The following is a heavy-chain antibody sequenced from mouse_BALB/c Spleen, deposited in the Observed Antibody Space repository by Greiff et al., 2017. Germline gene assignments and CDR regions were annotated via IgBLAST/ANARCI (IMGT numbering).Heavy chain of an antibody. D-gene: IGHD2-4*01. V-gene: IGHV5-17*02. Sequence: EVKLMESGGGLVQPGGSRKLSCAASGFTFSSFGMPWVRQAPEKGLEWVAYISSGSSTIYYADTVKGRFTISRDNPKNTLFLQMTSLRSEDTAMYYCARAYYDYDYFDYWGQGTTLTVSS. CDR3: ARAYYDYDYFDY. CDR2: ISSGSSTI. J-gene: IGHJ2*01. CDR1: GFTFSSFG.